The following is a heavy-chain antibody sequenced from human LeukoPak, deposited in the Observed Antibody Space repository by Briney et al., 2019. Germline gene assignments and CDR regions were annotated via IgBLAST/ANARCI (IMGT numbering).Heavy chain of an antibody. J-gene: IGHJ4*02. V-gene: IGHV1-2*02. CDR3: ARGGPGGSFFYYFDY. Sequence: ASVKVSCKASGYTFTGYYMHWVRQAPGQGLEWMGWINPNSGGTNYAQKFQGRVTMTRDTSISTAYMELSRLRSDDTAVYYCARGGPGGSFFYYFDYWGQGTLVTDSS. CDR2: INPNSGGT. CDR1: GYTFTGYY. D-gene: IGHD1-26*01.